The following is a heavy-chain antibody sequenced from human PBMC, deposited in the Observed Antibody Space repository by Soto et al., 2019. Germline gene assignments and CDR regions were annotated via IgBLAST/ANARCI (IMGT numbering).Heavy chain of an antibody. CDR2: IYWDDDK. J-gene: IGHJ5*02. CDR1: GFSITTRGVG. CDR3: ARIDDDVLRKFDH. V-gene: IGHV2-5*02. Sequence: ITLKESGPTLVKPTQTLTLTCTLSGFSITTRGVGVGWFREPPGKALEWLALIYWDDDKRSNPSVFTRFAIIKDTADPHVVPTLTNVDPVDTATYYCARIDDDVLRKFDHWGQGTPLTVSS. D-gene: IGHD1-1*01.